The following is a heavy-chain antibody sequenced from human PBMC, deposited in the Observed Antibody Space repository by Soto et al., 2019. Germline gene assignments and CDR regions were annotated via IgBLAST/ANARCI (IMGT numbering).Heavy chain of an antibody. CDR3: ATGANWNYACWFDP. D-gene: IGHD1-7*01. CDR1: GGSFSGYY. Sequence: SETLSLTCAVYGGSFSGYYWSWIRQPPGKGLEWIGEINHSGSTNYNPSLKSRVTISVDTSKNQFSLKLSSVTAADTAVYYCATGANWNYACWFDPWGQGTLVTVSS. CDR2: INHSGST. J-gene: IGHJ5*02. V-gene: IGHV4-34*09.